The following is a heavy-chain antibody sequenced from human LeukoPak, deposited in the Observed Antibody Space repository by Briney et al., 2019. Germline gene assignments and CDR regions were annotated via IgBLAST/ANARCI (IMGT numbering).Heavy chain of an antibody. CDR3: ARVGIEWLRKRYYFDY. V-gene: IGHV4-39*07. CDR2: IYYSGST. Sequence: SETLSLTCTVSGGSISSSSYYWGWIRQPPGKGLEWIGSIYYSGSTYYNPSLKSRVTISVDTSKNQFSLKLSSVTAADTAVYYCARVGIEWLRKRYYFDYWGQGTLVTVSS. CDR1: GGSISSSSYY. D-gene: IGHD5-12*01. J-gene: IGHJ4*02.